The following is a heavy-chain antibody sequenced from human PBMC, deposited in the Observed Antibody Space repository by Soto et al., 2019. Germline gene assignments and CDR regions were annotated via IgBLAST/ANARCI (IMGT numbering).Heavy chain of an antibody. V-gene: IGHV3-21*01. CDR2: ISSSSSYI. D-gene: IGHD4-4*01. CDR1: GFTFSSYS. Sequence: EVQLVESGGGLVKPGGSLRLSCAASGFTFSSYSMNWVRQAPGKGLEWVSSISSSSSYIYYADSVKGRFTISRDNAKNSLYLQMNSLRAEDTAVYYCARDIDYSNWFDPWGQGTLVTVSS. CDR3: ARDIDYSNWFDP. J-gene: IGHJ5*02.